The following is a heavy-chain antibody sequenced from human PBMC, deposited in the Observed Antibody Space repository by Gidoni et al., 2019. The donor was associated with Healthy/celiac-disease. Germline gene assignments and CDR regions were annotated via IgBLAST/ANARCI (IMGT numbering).Heavy chain of an antibody. J-gene: IGHJ2*01. CDR1: GFTFSSYG. Sequence: QVQLVESGGGVVQPGRSLRRSWAASGFTFSSYGMHWVRQAPGKGLEWVAVLWYDGSNKYYADSVKGRFTISRDTSQNTLYLQMNSLRAEDTAVYYCAREWRDWYFDLWGRGTLVTVSS. CDR3: AREWRDWYFDL. D-gene: IGHD3-3*01. V-gene: IGHV3-33*01. CDR2: LWYDGSNK.